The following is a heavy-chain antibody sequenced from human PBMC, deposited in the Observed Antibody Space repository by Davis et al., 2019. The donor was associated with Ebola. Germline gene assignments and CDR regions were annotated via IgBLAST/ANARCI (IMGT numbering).Heavy chain of an antibody. CDR1: GFTFSDYY. J-gene: IGHJ6*02. D-gene: IGHD5-18*01. Sequence: GESLKISCAASGFTFSDYYMSWIRQAPGKGLEWVSYISSSGSTIYYVDSVKGRFTISRDDAKNSLYLQMNSLRAEDTAVYYCARANRGYSYYSYYYYGMDVWGQGTTVTVSS. CDR3: ARANRGYSYYSYYYYGMDV. CDR2: ISSSGSTI. V-gene: IGHV3-11*01.